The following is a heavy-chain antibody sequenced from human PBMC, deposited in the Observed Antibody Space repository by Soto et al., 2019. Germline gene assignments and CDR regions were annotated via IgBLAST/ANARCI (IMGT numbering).Heavy chain of an antibody. D-gene: IGHD3-22*01. CDR1: GYTFSSYG. CDR2: ISGYNGNT. CDR3: ARDSYSDSSGYRDYYYGMDV. Sequence: QVQLVQSGAEVKKPGASVKVSCKASGYTFSSYGISWVRRAPGQGLEWMGWISGYNGNTNYAQKLQGRVTMTTDTSTSTAYMELRSLKTDDTAVDYCARDSYSDSSGYRDYYYGMDVWGQGTTVTVSS. J-gene: IGHJ6*02. V-gene: IGHV1-18*01.